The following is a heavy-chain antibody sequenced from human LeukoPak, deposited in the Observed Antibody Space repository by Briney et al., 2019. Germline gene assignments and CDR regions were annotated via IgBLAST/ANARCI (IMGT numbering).Heavy chain of an antibody. J-gene: IGHJ4*02. Sequence: GGSLRLPCAASGFTFSSYNIHWVRQAPGKGLEWVAAISYDGSDKYNSDSVKGRFTISRDNSKNTLNLQMNSLRPEDTAVYYCAKEEVGYCSGGSCYSFNYWGQGTLVTVSS. CDR2: ISYDGSDK. CDR3: AKEEVGYCSGGSCYSFNY. D-gene: IGHD2-15*01. V-gene: IGHV3-30*18. CDR1: GFTFSSYN.